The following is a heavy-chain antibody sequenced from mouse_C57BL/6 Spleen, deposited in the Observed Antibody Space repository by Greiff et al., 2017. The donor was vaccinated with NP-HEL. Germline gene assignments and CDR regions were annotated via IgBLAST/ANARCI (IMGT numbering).Heavy chain of an antibody. CDR2: ISGGGGNT. D-gene: IGHD2-5*01. CDR3: ARRDYSNYVYYFDY. Sequence: EVKVVESGGGLVKPGGSLKLSCAASGFTFSSYTMSWVRQTPEKRLEWVATISGGGGNTYYPDSVKGRFTISRDNAKNTLYLQMSSLRSEDTALYYCARRDYSNYVYYFDYWGQGTTLTVSS. V-gene: IGHV5-9*01. J-gene: IGHJ2*01. CDR1: GFTFSSYT.